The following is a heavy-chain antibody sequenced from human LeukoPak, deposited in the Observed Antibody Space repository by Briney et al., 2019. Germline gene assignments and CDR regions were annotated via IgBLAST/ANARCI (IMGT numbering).Heavy chain of an antibody. CDR3: ARVGSMIRGVLNWFDP. CDR1: GGSISSGGYS. J-gene: IGHJ5*02. V-gene: IGHV4-30-2*01. D-gene: IGHD3-10*01. CDR2: IYHSGST. Sequence: SQTLSLTCAVSGGSISSGGYSWSWIRQPPGKGLEWIGYIYHSGSTYYNPSLKSRVTISVDRSKNQFSLKLSSVTAADTAVYYCARVGSMIRGVLNWFDPWGQGTLVTVSS.